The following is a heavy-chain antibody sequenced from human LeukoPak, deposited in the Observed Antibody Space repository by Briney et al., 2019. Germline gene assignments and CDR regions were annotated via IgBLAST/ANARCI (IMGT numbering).Heavy chain of an antibody. D-gene: IGHD2-15*01. J-gene: IGHJ6*02. CDR3: ASSPEVVVVAAYYCYGMDV. V-gene: IGHV3-11*01. CDR1: GFTFSDYY. CDR2: ISSSGSTI. Sequence: GGSLRLSCAASGFTFSDYYMGWIRQAPGKGLEWVSYISSSGSTIYYADSVKGRFTISRDNAKNSLYLQMNSLRAEDTAVYYCASSPEVVVVAAYYCYGMDVWGQGTTVTVSS.